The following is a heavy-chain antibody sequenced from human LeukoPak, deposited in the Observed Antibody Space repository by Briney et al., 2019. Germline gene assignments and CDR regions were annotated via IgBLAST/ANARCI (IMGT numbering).Heavy chain of an antibody. CDR2: INPNSGGT. J-gene: IGHJ4*02. V-gene: IGHV1-2*02. D-gene: IGHD6-19*01. CDR1: GYTFTGYY. CDR3: ARFDSSGWYGGLFFDY. Sequence: GASVKVSCTASGYTFTGYYMHWVRQAPGQGLEWMGWINPNSGGTNYAQKFQGRVTMTRDTSISTAYMELSRLRSDDTAVYYCARFDSSGWYGGLFFDYWGQGTLVTVSS.